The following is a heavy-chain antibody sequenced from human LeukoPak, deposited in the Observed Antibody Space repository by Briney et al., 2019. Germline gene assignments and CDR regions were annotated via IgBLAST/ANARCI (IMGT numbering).Heavy chain of an antibody. V-gene: IGHV3-33*01. CDR1: GFTFSSYV. CDR2: IWYDGSNQ. Sequence: GGSLRLSCAASGFTFSSYVIHWVRQAPGKGLEWVTLIWYDGSNQHYADSVKGRFTISRDNSKNTLYLQMNSLRAEDAAVYYCAREGGSGSYSTFFDYWGQGTLVTVSS. J-gene: IGHJ4*02. CDR3: AREGGSGSYSTFFDY. D-gene: IGHD3-10*01.